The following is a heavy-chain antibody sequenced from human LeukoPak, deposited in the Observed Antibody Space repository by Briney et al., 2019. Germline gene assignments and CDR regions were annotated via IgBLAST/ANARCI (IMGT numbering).Heavy chain of an antibody. V-gene: IGHV3-7*01. Sequence: GGSLRLSCAASGFTFSSYWMSWVRQAPGKGLEGVANIKQDGSEKYYVDSVKGRFTISRDNAKNSLYLQMNSLRAEDTAVYYCARDSGSVTIFGEGAFDIWGQGTMVTVSS. CDR2: IKQDGSEK. J-gene: IGHJ3*02. CDR1: GFTFSSYW. D-gene: IGHD3-3*01. CDR3: ARDSGSVTIFGEGAFDI.